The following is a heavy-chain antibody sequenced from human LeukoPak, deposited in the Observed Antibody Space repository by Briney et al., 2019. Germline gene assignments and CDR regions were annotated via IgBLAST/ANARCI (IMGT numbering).Heavy chain of an antibody. Sequence: GGSLRLSCAASGFTFDDYAMHWVRQAPGKGLEWVSGISWNSGNVDYADSVKGRFTLSRDNAKNSLYLQMSSLRAEDTALYYCAKSGTYSSSSGYIDSWGQGTLVTVSS. CDR2: ISWNSGNV. J-gene: IGHJ4*02. D-gene: IGHD6-6*01. CDR3: AKSGTYSSSSGYIDS. CDR1: GFTFDDYA. V-gene: IGHV3-9*01.